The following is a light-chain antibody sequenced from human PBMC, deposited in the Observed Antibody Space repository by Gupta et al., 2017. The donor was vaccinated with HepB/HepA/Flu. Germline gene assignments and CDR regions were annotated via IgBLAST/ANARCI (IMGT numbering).Light chain of an antibody. Sequence: QSVLTQSPSASGTPGPRVTISCSGSSSNIGSNTVNWYQQLPGTAPKLLIYSNNQRPSGVPDRFAGSKSGTSASLAISGLQSEDEADYYCAAWDDSLNGHVFGGGTQVTVL. V-gene: IGLV1-44*01. CDR2: SNN. CDR1: SSNIGSNT. J-gene: IGLJ2*01. CDR3: AAWDDSLNGHV.